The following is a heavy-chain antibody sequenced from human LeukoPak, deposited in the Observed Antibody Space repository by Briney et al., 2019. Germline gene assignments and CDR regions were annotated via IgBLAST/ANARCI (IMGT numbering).Heavy chain of an antibody. CDR1: GGISSNFA. Sequence: SVKVSCKASGGISSNFAIHWVRQAPGQGLEWMGQITGLFATAHYAQKFQGRVTITTDESTGAVYMELSSLRSEDTAVYYCARVGLIISHNWFDPWGQGTLVTVSS. D-gene: IGHD3/OR15-3a*01. CDR3: ARVGLIISHNWFDP. J-gene: IGHJ5*02. V-gene: IGHV1-69*05. CDR2: ITGLFATA.